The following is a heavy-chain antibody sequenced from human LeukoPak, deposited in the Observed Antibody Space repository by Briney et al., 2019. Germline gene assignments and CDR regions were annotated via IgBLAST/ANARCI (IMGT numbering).Heavy chain of an antibody. D-gene: IGHD3-16*01. Sequence: GGSLRLSCAASGFTFSTYWMSWVRQAPGKGLEWVANIKQDGSEKYYVVSVEGRFTISKDNAKNSLLLQMNSLRAEDTAVYYCVRAQGLGESENHWGQGTLVTVSS. CDR2: IKQDGSEK. CDR1: GFTFSTYW. J-gene: IGHJ4*02. CDR3: VRAQGLGESENH. V-gene: IGHV3-7*01.